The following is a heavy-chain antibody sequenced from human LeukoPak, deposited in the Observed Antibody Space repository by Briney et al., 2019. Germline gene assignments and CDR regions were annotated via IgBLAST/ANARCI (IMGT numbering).Heavy chain of an antibody. J-gene: IGHJ4*02. CDR3: ARDFTSSDY. CDR1: GFTFSSYE. V-gene: IGHV3-48*03. CDR2: ISSSGSTI. D-gene: IGHD3-16*01. Sequence: GGSLRLSCAASGFTFSSYEMNWVRQAPGKGLEWVSYISSSGSTIYYADSVKGRFTISRDNAKNSPYLQMNSLRAEDTAVYYSARDFTSSDYWGQGTLVTVSP.